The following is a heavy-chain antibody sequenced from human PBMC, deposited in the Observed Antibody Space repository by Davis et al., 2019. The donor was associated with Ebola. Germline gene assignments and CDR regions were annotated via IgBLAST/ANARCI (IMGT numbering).Heavy chain of an antibody. Sequence: SVKVSCKASGLTFTSSTVQWVRQARGQRLEWIGWIVVGSGNTNYAQRFQERVTITRDMSTSTAYMELSSLRSEDTAVYYCAADDYYDSSGYYYVRFDYWGQGSLVTVSS. D-gene: IGHD3-22*01. CDR1: GLTFTSST. CDR3: AADDYYDSSGYYYVRFDY. CDR2: IVVGSGNT. V-gene: IGHV1-58*01. J-gene: IGHJ4*02.